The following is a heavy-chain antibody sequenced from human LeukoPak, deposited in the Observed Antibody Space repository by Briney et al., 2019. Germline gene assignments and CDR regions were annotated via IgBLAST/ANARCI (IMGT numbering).Heavy chain of an antibody. D-gene: IGHD6-13*01. J-gene: IGHJ4*02. Sequence: GGSLRLSCGASGFTFSYYGLHWVRQAPGKGLEWVAVISYDGSNKYYADSVKGRFTISRDNSKNTLYLQMNSLRAEDTAVYYCARETAAAGYYFDYWGQGTLVTVSS. CDR3: ARETAAAGYYFDY. CDR1: GFTFSYYG. CDR2: ISYDGSNK. V-gene: IGHV3-30*03.